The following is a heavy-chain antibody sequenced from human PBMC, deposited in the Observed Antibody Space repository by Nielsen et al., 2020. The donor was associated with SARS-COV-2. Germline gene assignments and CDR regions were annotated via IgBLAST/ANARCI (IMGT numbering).Heavy chain of an antibody. CDR1: GYTFTSYD. D-gene: IGHD6-19*01. CDR3: ARETSGWYGKGVVY. V-gene: IGHV1-2*06. J-gene: IGHJ4*02. Sequence: ASVKVSCKASGYTFTSYDINWVRQATGQGLEWMGRINPNSGGTNYAQKFQGRVTMTRDTSISTAYMELSRLRSDDTAVYYCARETSGWYGKGVVYWGQGTLVTVSS. CDR2: INPNSGGT.